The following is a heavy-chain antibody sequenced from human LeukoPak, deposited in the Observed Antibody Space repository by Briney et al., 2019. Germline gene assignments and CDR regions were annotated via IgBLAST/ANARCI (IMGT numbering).Heavy chain of an antibody. D-gene: IGHD1-26*01. CDR3: ARLGGYHDF. CDR1: GASISNYY. Sequence: SETLSLTCTVSGASISNYYWSWIRQTPEKGLEWIGHIHTSGASRYYPSLERRLSLSIDTSRNPLSLKLASVTAAETAVYFCARLGGYHDFWGQGALVTVSS. CDR2: IHTSGAS. J-gene: IGHJ4*02. V-gene: IGHV4-4*09.